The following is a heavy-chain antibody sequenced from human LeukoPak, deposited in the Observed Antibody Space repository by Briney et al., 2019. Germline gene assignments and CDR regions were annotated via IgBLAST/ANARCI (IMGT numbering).Heavy chain of an antibody. V-gene: IGHV1-2*02. D-gene: IGHD6-6*01. CDR3: ARDLDSSSSGVDY. CDR1: GYTFTGYY. CDR2: INPNSGGT. J-gene: IGHJ4*02. Sequence: ASVKVSCKASGYTFTGYYMHWVRQAPGQGLEWMGWINPNSGGTNYAQKFQGRVTMTRDTSISTAYMEPSRLRSDNTAVYYCARDLDSSSSGVDYWGQGALVTVSS.